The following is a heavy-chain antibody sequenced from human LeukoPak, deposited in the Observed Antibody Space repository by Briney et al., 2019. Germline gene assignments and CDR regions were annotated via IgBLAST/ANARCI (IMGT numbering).Heavy chain of an antibody. Sequence: PGGSLRLSCAASGFTFSSYAMSWVRQAPGKGLEWVSAISGSGGSTYYADSVKGRFTIPRDNSKNTLYLQMNSLRAEDTAVYYCASTWDIRYYFDYWGQGTLVTVSS. CDR2: ISGSGGST. V-gene: IGHV3-23*01. CDR1: GFTFSSYA. J-gene: IGHJ4*02. CDR3: ASTWDIRYYFDY. D-gene: IGHD5-12*01.